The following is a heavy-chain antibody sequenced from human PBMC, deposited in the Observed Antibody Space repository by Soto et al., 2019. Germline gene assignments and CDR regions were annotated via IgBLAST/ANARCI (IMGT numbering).Heavy chain of an antibody. J-gene: IGHJ5*02. CDR3: ARHSYPGRFGFDP. CDR1: GGSISSXXXX. V-gene: IGHV4-39*01. CDR2: IYYSGST. Sequence: ETLSLTCTVSGGSISSXXXXVGWIRQPPGKGLEWIGSIYYSGSTYYNPSLKSRVTISVDTSKNQFSLKLSSVTAADTAVYYCARHSYPGRFGFDPWGQGTLVTVSS. D-gene: IGHD1-26*01.